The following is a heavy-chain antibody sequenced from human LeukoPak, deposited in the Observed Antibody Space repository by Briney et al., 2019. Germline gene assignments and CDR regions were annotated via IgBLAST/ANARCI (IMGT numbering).Heavy chain of an antibody. CDR3: AREIQPCCGDCYSGPLDI. CDR2: IYYSGST. CDR1: GGSISSGDYY. Sequence: SETLSLTCTVSGGSISSGDYYWSWIRQPLGKGLEWIGYIYYSGSTYYNPSLKSRLTISVDTSKNQFSLKLSSVTAADRAVCFFAREIQPCCGDCYSGPLDIWRQATMVTVPS. V-gene: IGHV4-30-4*08. D-gene: IGHD2-21*01. J-gene: IGHJ3*02.